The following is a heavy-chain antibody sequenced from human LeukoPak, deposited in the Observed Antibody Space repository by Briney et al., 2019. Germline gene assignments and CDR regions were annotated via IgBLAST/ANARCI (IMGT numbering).Heavy chain of an antibody. J-gene: IGHJ1*01. CDR3: AHSLRMVRYFDWFEYFQH. V-gene: IGHV2-5*02. D-gene: IGHD3-9*01. CDR1: GFSLSTSGVG. Sequence: SGPTLVNPTQTLTLTCTFSGFSLSTSGVGVGWIRQPPGKALEWLALIYWDDDKRYSPSLKSRLTITKDTSKNQVVLTMTNMDPVDTATYYCAHSLRMVRYFDWFEYFQHWGQGTLVTVSS. CDR2: IYWDDDK.